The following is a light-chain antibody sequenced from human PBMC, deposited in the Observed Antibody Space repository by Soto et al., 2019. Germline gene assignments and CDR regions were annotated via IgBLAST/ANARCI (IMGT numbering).Light chain of an antibody. Sequence: QSVLTQPASVSGSPGQSITISCTGTSSDVGGYHYVSWYQQHPGKAPKLMIYEVSNRPSGVSNRFSGSKSGNTASLTISGLQAEDEADYYCSSYTRSSTLVFGGGTKLTVL. CDR1: SSDVGGYHY. J-gene: IGLJ2*01. V-gene: IGLV2-14*01. CDR2: EVS. CDR3: SSYTRSSTLV.